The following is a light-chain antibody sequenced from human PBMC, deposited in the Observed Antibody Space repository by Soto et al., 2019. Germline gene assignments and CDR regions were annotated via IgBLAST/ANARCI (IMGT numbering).Light chain of an antibody. Sequence: DIQMTQSPSSLSASVGDRVTITCRASQSISSYLNWYQQKPGKAPKLLIYAASSLQSGVPSRFSGSGSGTDFNLTISSLQPEDFATYYCQQSYSTPPYPFGQGTKLEIK. V-gene: IGKV1-39*01. J-gene: IGKJ2*01. CDR1: QSISSY. CDR3: QQSYSTPPYP. CDR2: AAS.